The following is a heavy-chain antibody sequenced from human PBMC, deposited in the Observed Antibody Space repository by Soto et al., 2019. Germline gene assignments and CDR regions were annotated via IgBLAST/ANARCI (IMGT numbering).Heavy chain of an antibody. V-gene: IGHV3-23*01. CDR3: ANDPVLVITFGGVIDAFDI. D-gene: IGHD3-16*01. Sequence: PGGSLRLSCAASGFTFSSYAISWVRQAPGKGLEWVSAISGSGGSTYYADSVKGRFTISRDNSKNTLYLQMNSLRAEDTAVYYCANDPVLVITFGGVIDAFDIWGQGTMVTVSS. CDR2: ISGSGGST. CDR1: GFTFSSYA. J-gene: IGHJ3*02.